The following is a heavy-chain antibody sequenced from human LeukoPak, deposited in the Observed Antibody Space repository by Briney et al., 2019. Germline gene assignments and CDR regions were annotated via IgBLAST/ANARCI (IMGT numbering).Heavy chain of an antibody. D-gene: IGHD2-2*01. CDR3: AGGCSSTSCPNYYYYYGMDV. Sequence: PGRSLRFSCAASGFTFSSYAMHWVRQAPGKGLEWVAVISYDGSNKYYADSVKGRFTISRDNSKNTLYLQMNSLRAEDTAVYYCAGGCSSTSCPNYYYYYGMDVWGQGTTVTVSS. CDR1: GFTFSSYA. J-gene: IGHJ6*02. V-gene: IGHV3-30*04. CDR2: ISYDGSNK.